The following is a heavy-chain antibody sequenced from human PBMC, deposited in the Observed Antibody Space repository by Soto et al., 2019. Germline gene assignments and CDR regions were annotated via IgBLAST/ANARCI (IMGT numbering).Heavy chain of an antibody. Sequence: QITLKESGPTLVKTTQTLTLTCTFSGFSFRINEVGVGWIRQPPGNALEWLTLIYWDDDKRYSPSLKSRLTITKDTSKNQVVLTMTNMYPVDTATYYCARLYSGSYFDYWGQGALVTVSS. CDR3: ARLYSGSYFDY. D-gene: IGHD1-26*01. CDR1: GFSFRINEVG. V-gene: IGHV2-5*02. CDR2: IYWDDDK. J-gene: IGHJ4*02.